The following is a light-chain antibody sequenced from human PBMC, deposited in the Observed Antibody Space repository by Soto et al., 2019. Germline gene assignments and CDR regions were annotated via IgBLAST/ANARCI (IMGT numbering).Light chain of an antibody. V-gene: IGKV1-5*01. CDR3: EQYNTYPYT. J-gene: IGKJ2*01. CDR1: QSISSW. Sequence: DIQMTQSPSTLSASVGDRVTVTCRASQSISSWLAWYQQKPGKAPKVMIYDASSLGSGVPSRFSGSGSETEFTLTISSLQPDDFATYFCEQYNTYPYTFGQGTRREIK. CDR2: DAS.